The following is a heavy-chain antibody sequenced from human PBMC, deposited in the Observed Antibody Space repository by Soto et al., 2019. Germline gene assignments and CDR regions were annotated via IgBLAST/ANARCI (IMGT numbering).Heavy chain of an antibody. D-gene: IGHD4-17*01. CDR3: VKDHGDYTQYYYYYYYGLDV. Sequence: PVGSLRLSCSASGFTFSTYAMHWVRQAPGKGLEYISGIGGDGGSADYADSVKGRFTISRDNSKNSLYLQMSSLRHEDTAVYFCVKDHGDYTQYYYYYYYGLDVWGQGTTVTVSS. V-gene: IGHV3-64D*06. CDR1: GFTFSTYA. J-gene: IGHJ6*02. CDR2: IGGDGGSA.